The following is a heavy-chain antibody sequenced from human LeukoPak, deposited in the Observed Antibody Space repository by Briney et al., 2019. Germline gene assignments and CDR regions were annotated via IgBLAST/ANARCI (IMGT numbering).Heavy chain of an antibody. Sequence: GGSLRLSCAASGFTFSSYSMNWVRQAPGKGLEWVSAISGSGGSTYYADSVKGRFTISRDNSKNTLYLQMNSLRAEDTAVYYCATGDYVWGGFDYWGQGTLVTVSS. D-gene: IGHD3-16*01. CDR1: GFTFSSYS. CDR2: ISGSGGST. CDR3: ATGDYVWGGFDY. V-gene: IGHV3-23*01. J-gene: IGHJ4*02.